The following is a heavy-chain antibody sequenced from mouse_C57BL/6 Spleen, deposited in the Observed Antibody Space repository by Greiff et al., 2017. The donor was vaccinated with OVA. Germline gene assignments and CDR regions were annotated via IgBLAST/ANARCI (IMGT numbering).Heavy chain of an antibody. J-gene: IGHJ3*01. D-gene: IGHD2-3*01. Sequence: QVQLQQPGAELVKPGASVKLFCKASGYTFTSYWMQWVKQRPGQGLEWIGEIDPSDSYTNYNQKFKGKATLTVDTSSSTAYMQLSSLTSEDSAVYYCARRDGSFAYWGQGTLVTVSA. V-gene: IGHV1-50*01. CDR2: IDPSDSYT. CDR1: GYTFTSYW. CDR3: ARRDGSFAY.